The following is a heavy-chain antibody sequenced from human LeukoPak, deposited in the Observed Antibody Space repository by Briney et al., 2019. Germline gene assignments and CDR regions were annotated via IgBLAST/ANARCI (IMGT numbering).Heavy chain of an antibody. V-gene: IGHV1-2*02. J-gene: IGHJ5*02. D-gene: IGHD1-7*01. CDR3: AREDPGTTWFDP. CDR2: INPNSGGT. Sequence: ASVKVSCKASGYTFTGYYMHWVRQAPGQGLEWMGWINPNSGGTNCAQKFQGRVTMTRDTSISTAYMELSRLRSDDTAVYYCAREDPGTTWFDPWGQGTLVTVSS. CDR1: GYTFTGYY.